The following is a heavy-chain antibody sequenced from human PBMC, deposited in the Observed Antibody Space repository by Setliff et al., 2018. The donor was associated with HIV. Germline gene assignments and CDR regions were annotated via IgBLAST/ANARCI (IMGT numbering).Heavy chain of an antibody. CDR3: AGSMGATKGSWFEP. Sequence: PSETLSLTCTVSGGSISSGSYFWSWIRQPAGKGLEWIGHIYTSGSTNYNPSLKSRVTTSVDTSKNHFSLRLTSVSAADTALYYCAGSMGATKGSWFEPWGQGTLVTVSS. J-gene: IGHJ5*02. CDR1: GGSISSGSYF. CDR2: IYTSGST. V-gene: IGHV4-61*09. D-gene: IGHD1-26*01.